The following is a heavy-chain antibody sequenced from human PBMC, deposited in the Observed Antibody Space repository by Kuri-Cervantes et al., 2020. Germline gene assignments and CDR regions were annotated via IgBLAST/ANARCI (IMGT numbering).Heavy chain of an antibody. CDR3: ARDASLDFWSGYFGY. V-gene: IGHV3-30*03. J-gene: IGHJ4*02. CDR1: GFTFSSFG. D-gene: IGHD3-3*01. Sequence: SCAASGFTFSSFGMHWVRQAPGKGLEWVAVISYDGSTKYYADSVKGRFTISRDNSKNTLYLQMNSLRAEDTAVYYCARDASLDFWSGYFGYWGQGTLVTVSS. CDR2: ISYDGSTK.